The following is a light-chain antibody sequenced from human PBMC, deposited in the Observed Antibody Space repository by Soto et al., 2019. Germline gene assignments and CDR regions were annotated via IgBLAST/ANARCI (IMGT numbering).Light chain of an antibody. CDR3: GTWDTSLSTVV. Sequence: QSVLTQPPSVSAAPGQKVTISCSGGSSNIENNYVSWYQHLPGTAPKLLIYDNNQRPSGIPDRFSGSKSGPSATLAVTGLQTGDEADYYCGTWDTSLSTVVFGGGTQLTVL. J-gene: IGLJ2*01. CDR2: DNN. CDR1: SSNIENNY. V-gene: IGLV1-51*01.